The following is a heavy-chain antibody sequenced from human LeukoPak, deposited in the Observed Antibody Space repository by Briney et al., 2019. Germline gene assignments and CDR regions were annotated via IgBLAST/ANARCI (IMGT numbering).Heavy chain of an antibody. CDR3: AFSVVVTSFDY. D-gene: IGHD3-22*01. CDR1: GFTFSSYG. V-gene: IGHV3-30*03. J-gene: IGHJ4*02. CDR2: ISYDGSNK. Sequence: GGSLRLSCAASGFTFSSYGMPWVRQAPGKGLEWVAVISYDGSNKYYADSVKGRFTISRDNSKNTLYLQMNSLRAEDTAVYYCAFSVVVTSFDYWGQGTLVTVSS.